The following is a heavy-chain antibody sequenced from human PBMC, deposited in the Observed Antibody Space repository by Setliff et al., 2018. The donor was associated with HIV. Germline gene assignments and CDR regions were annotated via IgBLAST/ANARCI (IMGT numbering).Heavy chain of an antibody. J-gene: IGHJ5*02. Sequence: SETRSLTCTVSGGSISSYYWSWIRQPPGKGLEWIGYIYTSGSTNYNPSLKSRVTISVGTSKNQFSLKLSSVTAADTAVYYCATSGIAAAGRGFNWFDPWGQGTLVTVSS. CDR3: ATSGIAAAGRGFNWFDP. CDR1: GGSISSYY. D-gene: IGHD6-13*01. V-gene: IGHV4-4*08. CDR2: IYTSGST.